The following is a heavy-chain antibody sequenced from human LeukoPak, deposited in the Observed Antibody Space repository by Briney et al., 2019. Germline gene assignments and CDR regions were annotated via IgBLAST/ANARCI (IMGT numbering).Heavy chain of an antibody. CDR3: ARARGYGLDAFDI. J-gene: IGHJ3*02. CDR2: INHSGST. D-gene: IGHD3-10*01. CDR1: GGSFSGYY. V-gene: IGHV4-34*01. Sequence: PETLSLTCAVYGGSFSGYYWSWIRQPPGKGLEWIGEINHSGSTNYNPSLTSRVTISVDTSKNQFSLKLSSVTAADTAVYYCARARGYGLDAFDIWGQGTMVTVSS.